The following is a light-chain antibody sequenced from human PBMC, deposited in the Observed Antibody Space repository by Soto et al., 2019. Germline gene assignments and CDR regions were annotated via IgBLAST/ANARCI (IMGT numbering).Light chain of an antibody. CDR3: QQYNNWPAIT. CDR2: DAS. CDR1: QSVSSN. V-gene: IGKV3D-15*01. Sequence: TRSEGTLSFSPLDIASLSFSSSQSVSSNYLAWYQKKPGRAPRLLIYDASTRATGIPDRFSGSGSGTDFPLTISSLPSEDFAVYYCQQYNNWPAITFGQGTRLEI. J-gene: IGKJ5*01.